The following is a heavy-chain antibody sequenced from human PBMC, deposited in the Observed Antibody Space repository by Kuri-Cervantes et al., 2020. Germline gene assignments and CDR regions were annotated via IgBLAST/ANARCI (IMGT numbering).Heavy chain of an antibody. V-gene: IGHV3-30*03. CDR2: ISYDGSNK. CDR1: GFTFSSYG. CDR3: SRERGGTPRLRWQLLFDY. D-gene: IGHD4-23*01. J-gene: IGHJ4*02. Sequence: GGSLRLSCAASGFTFSSYGMHWVRQAPGKGLEWVAVISYDGSNKYYADSVKGRFTISRDNSKNTLYLQMNSLRAEDTAVYYCSRERGGTPRLRWQLLFDYWGQGTLVTVSS.